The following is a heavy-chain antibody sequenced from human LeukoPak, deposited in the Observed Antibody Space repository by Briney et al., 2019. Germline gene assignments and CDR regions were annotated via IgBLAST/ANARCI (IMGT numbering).Heavy chain of an antibody. V-gene: IGHV3-23*01. Sequence: GGSLRLSCAASGFTFSNYAMSWVRQAPRKGLEWVSGISGSGGSTYYADSVKGRFTISRDNSKNTLYLQMNSLRAEDTAVYYCAKGYGDYGSTISDYWGEGTLVTVSS. CDR1: GFTFSNYA. D-gene: IGHD4-17*01. CDR2: ISGSGGST. CDR3: AKGYGDYGSTISDY. J-gene: IGHJ4*02.